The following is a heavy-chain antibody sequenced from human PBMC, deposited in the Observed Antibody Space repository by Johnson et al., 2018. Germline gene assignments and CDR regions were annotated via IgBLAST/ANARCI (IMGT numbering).Heavy chain of an antibody. CDR3: TTVDIVVVVAAMQDRLQH. CDR2: ISYDGSNK. D-gene: IGHD2-15*01. V-gene: IGHV3-30*03. J-gene: IGHJ1*01. Sequence: QVQLVESGGGVVQPGRSLRLSCAASGFTFSSYGMHWVRQAPGKGLEWVAVISYDGSNKYYADSVKGRFTISRDDSKNKLYLQMNSLKTEDTAVYYCTTVDIVVVVAAMQDRLQHWGQGTLVTVSS. CDR1: GFTFSSYG.